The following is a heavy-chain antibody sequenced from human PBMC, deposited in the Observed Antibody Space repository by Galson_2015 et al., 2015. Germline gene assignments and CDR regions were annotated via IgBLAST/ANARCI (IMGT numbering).Heavy chain of an antibody. V-gene: IGHV5-51*01. CDR3: ARKLSDGYAKGDFDY. CDR2: IYPGDSDT. D-gene: IGHD5-24*01. CDR1: GYSFATYW. Sequence: QSGAEVKKPGESLRISCKGSGYSFATYWIGWVRQMPGRGLEWMGIIYPGDSDTRYSPSFDGQVAFSADKSISTAYLQWSSLKASDSAIYYCARKLSDGYAKGDFDYWGQGTLVTVSS. J-gene: IGHJ4*02.